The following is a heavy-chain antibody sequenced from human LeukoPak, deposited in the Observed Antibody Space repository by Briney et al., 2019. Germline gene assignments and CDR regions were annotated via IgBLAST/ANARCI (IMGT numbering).Heavy chain of an antibody. V-gene: IGHV3-30*01. CDR3: ARDRVWVRYFDWSSYYFDY. Sequence: GSSLRLSCAASGYTFSSYAMHGVREAPGKGVEGVADISYDGSNKYYADSVKGRFTISRDNSKNTLYLQMNSLRAEDTAVYYCARDRVWVRYFDWSSYYFDYWGQGTLVTVSS. CDR1: GYTFSSYA. D-gene: IGHD3-9*01. CDR2: ISYDGSNK. J-gene: IGHJ4*02.